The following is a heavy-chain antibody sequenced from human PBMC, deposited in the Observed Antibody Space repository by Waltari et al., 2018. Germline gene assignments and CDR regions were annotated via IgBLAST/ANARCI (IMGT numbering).Heavy chain of an antibody. CDR3: ARRYYDSYYFDY. Sequence: QLQLQESGPGLVKPSETLSLTCTVSGGSISSSSSYWGWIRQPPGKGLEWIGSIYYSGSTYYNPSLKSRVTISVDTSKNQFSLKLSSVTAADTAVYYCARRYYDSYYFDYWGQGTLVTVSS. V-gene: IGHV4-39*07. J-gene: IGHJ4*02. CDR1: GGSISSSSSY. CDR2: IYYSGST. D-gene: IGHD3-22*01.